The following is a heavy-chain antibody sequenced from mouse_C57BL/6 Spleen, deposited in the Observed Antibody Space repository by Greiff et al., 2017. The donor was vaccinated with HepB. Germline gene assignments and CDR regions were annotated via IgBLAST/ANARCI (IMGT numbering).Heavy chain of an antibody. CDR3: ARGGTTVVADY. D-gene: IGHD1-1*01. CDR2: INPYNGGT. CDR1: GYTFTDYY. J-gene: IGHJ2*01. Sequence: EVKLEESGPVLVKPGASVKMSCKASGYTFTDYYMNWVKQSHGKSLEWIGVINPYNGGTSYNQKFKGKATLTVDKSSSTAYMELNSLTSEDSAVYYCARGGTTVVADYWGQGTTLTVSS. V-gene: IGHV1-19*01.